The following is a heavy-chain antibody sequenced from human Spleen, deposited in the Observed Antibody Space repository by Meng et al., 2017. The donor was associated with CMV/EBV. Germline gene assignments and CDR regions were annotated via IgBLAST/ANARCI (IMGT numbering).Heavy chain of an antibody. J-gene: IGHJ4*02. D-gene: IGHD6-25*01. CDR3: ARAMIIAARALDF. CDR1: GFTFSSYA. CDR2: ISDSGDST. Sequence: GGSLRLSCAASGFTFSSYAMSWVRQAPGKGLEWVSVISDSGDSTYYADSVKGRFTISGDNSKNTLYLQMNSLRDEDTAVYYCARAMIIAARALDFWGQGTLVTVSS. V-gene: IGHV3-23*01.